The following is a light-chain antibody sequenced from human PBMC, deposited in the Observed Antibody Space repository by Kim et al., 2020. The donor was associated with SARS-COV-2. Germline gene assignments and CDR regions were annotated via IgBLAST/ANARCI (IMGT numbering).Light chain of an antibody. V-gene: IGLV2-14*03. CDR2: DVS. CDR3: SSYTTSNSWV. Sequence: QSALTQSASVSGSPGQSITISCTGTSSDVGGYNYVSWYQQHPGKAPKLMIYDVSKRPSGVSNRFSGSKSGNTASLTVSGLQAEDEADYYCSSYTTSNSWVFGGGTQLTVL. J-gene: IGLJ3*02. CDR1: SSDVGGYNY.